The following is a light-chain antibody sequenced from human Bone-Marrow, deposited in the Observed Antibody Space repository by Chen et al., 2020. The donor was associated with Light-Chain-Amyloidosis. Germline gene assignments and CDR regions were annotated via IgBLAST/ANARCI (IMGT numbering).Light chain of an antibody. Sequence: QSVVTQAPSTSATPGQRVYISCSGSDSNIEGNNVDWYQQLPGAAPKLLIYRNYQRPSGVPDRFSAFKSGTSASLAISGLRSEDEGDYYCAVWDDSLSGPVFGGGTKLTVL. CDR1: DSNIEGNN. CDR3: AVWDDSLSGPV. V-gene: IGLV1-47*01. CDR2: RNY. J-gene: IGLJ2*01.